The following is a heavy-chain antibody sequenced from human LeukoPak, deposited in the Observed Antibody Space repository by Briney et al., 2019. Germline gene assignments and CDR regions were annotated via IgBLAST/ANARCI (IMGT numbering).Heavy chain of an antibody. J-gene: IGHJ4*02. CDR2: IYYSGST. CDR3: ASRAYYYDSSGYGPFDY. V-gene: IGHV4-39*01. Sequence: SETLSLTCTVSGGSISSSIYYWGWIRQPPGKGLEWIGSIYYSGSTYYNPSLKSRVTISVDTSKNQFSLKLSSVTAADTAVYYCASRAYYYDSSGYGPFDYWGQGTLVTVSS. CDR1: GGSISSSIYY. D-gene: IGHD3-22*01.